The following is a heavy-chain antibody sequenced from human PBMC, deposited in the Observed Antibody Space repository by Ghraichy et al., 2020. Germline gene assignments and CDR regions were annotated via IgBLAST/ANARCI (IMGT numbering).Heavy chain of an antibody. J-gene: IGHJ4*02. V-gene: IGHV3-7*03. CDR1: GFTFSNYW. D-gene: IGHD7-27*01. Sequence: GGSLRLSCVASGFTFSNYWMSWVRQAPGKGLEWVANIKQEGSEKHYVDSVEGRFSISRDNAQTSLYLQMNSLRTEDTAVYYCASAPNWGSLMGHFDSWGQGTLVTVSS. CDR2: IKQEGSEK. CDR3: ASAPNWGSLMGHFDS.